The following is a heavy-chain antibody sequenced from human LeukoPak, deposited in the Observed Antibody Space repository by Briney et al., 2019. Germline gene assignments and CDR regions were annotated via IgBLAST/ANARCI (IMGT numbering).Heavy chain of an antibody. D-gene: IGHD3-22*01. Sequence: GSSVKVSCKASGGTFSSYAISWVRQAPGQGLEWMGRIIPILGIANYAQRFQGRVTITADKSTSTAHMELSSLRSEDTAVYYCARGGRPYYYDSTKPSFDPWGQGTLVTVSS. CDR2: IIPILGIA. CDR3: ARGGRPYYYDSTKPSFDP. V-gene: IGHV1-69*04. J-gene: IGHJ5*02. CDR1: GGTFSSYA.